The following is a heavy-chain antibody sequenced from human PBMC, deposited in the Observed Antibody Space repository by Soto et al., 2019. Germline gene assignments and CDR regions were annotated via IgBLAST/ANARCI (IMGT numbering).Heavy chain of an antibody. CDR1: GGSISSGGYY. V-gene: IGHV4-31*03. CDR3: ARAPDSSGYYQYYFDY. J-gene: IGHJ4*02. D-gene: IGHD3-22*01. CDR2: IYYSGST. Sequence: SETLSLTCTVSGGSISSGGYYWSWIRQHPGKGLEWIGYIYYSGSTYYNPSLKSRVTISVDTSKNQFSLKLSSVTAADTAVYYCARAPDSSGYYQYYFDYWGQGALVTVSS.